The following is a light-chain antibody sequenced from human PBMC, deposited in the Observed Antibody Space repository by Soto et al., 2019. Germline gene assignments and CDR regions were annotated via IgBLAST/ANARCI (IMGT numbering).Light chain of an antibody. V-gene: IGKV3-11*01. CDR2: DAS. Sequence: EIVLTQSPGTLSLSPGDRATLSCRASQSVGSYLAWYQQKPGQAPRLLVFDASNTATGIPARFSGSGSGTDFTLTISSLEPEDFAVYYCQQRTNWPRTFGQGTKVDIK. CDR3: QQRTNWPRT. J-gene: IGKJ2*01. CDR1: QSVGSY.